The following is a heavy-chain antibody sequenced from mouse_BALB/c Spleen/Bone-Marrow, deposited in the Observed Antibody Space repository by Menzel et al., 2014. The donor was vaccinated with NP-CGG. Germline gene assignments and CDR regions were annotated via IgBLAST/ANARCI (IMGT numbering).Heavy chain of an antibody. CDR2: INPYNSDS. Sequence: EVQLQQSGPEMVKPGASVKISCKASGYSFIGYFINWVMQSHGKSLEWIGRINPYNSDSVYNQKFRGKATLTVDKSSSTAHMELRSLSSEDSAVYYCSVGGDYWGQGTTLTVSS. J-gene: IGHJ2*01. CDR1: GYSFIGYF. V-gene: IGHV1-20*02. D-gene: IGHD3-3*01. CDR3: SVGGDY.